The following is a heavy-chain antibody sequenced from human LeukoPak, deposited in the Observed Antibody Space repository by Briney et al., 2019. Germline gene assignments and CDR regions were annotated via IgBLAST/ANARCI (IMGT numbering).Heavy chain of an antibody. Sequence: PGGSLRLSCAASGFTFSSYAMHWVRQAPGKGLEWVAVISYDGSNKYYADSVKGRFTISRDNSKNTLYLQMNSLRAEDTAVYYCAKDESPEEDYFDYWGQGTLVTVSS. V-gene: IGHV3-30-3*01. CDR2: ISYDGSNK. CDR3: AKDESPEEDYFDY. J-gene: IGHJ4*02. CDR1: GFTFSSYA.